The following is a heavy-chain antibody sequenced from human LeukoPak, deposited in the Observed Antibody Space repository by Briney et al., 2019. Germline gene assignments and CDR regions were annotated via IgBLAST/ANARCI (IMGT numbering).Heavy chain of an antibody. D-gene: IGHD6-19*01. Sequence: PSETLSLTCAVYGGSFSGYYWSWIRQPPGKGLEWIGEINHSGSTNYNPSLKSRVTISVDTSKNQFSLKLSSVTAADTAVYYCARHPLSQGIAVAGPGAFDIWGQGTMVTVSS. CDR3: ARHPLSQGIAVAGPGAFDI. CDR2: INHSGST. J-gene: IGHJ3*02. V-gene: IGHV4-34*01. CDR1: GGSFSGYY.